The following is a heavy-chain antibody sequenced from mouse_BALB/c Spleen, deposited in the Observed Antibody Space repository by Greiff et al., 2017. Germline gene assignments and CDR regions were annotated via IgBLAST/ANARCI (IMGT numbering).Heavy chain of an antibody. V-gene: IGHV5-15*02. CDR2: ISNLAYSI. CDR1: GFTFSDYG. D-gene: IGHD1-1*01. Sequence: EVKLVESGGGLVQPGGSRKLSCAASGFTFSDYGMAWVRQAPGKGPEWVAFISNLAYSIYYADTVTGRFTISRENAKNTLYLEMSSLRSEDTAMYYCARLHDYGSKGGTGNYFDYWGQGTTLTVSS. CDR3: ARLHDYGSKGGTGNYFDY. J-gene: IGHJ2*01.